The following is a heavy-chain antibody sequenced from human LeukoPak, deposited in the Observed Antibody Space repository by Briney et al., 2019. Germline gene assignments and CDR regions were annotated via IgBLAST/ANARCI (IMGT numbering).Heavy chain of an antibody. D-gene: IGHD3-22*01. CDR1: GGTFSSYT. CDR3: LLMIVGVGEDY. V-gene: IGHV1-69*02. J-gene: IGHJ4*02. CDR2: IIPILGIA. Sequence: SVKVSCKASGGTFSSYTISWVRQAPGQGLEWMGRIIPILGIANYAQKFQGRVTITADKSTSTAYMELSSLRSEDTAVYYRLLMIVGVGEDYWGQGTLVTVSS.